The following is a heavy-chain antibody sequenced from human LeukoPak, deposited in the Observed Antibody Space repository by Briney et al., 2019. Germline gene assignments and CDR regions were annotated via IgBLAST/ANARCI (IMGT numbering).Heavy chain of an antibody. V-gene: IGHV4-39*07. Sequence: SETLSLTCTVSGGSISSSSYYWGWIRQPPGKELEWIGSIYYSGSTYYNPSLKSRVTISVDTSKNQFSLKLSSVTAADTAVYYCAIYCGGDCYPGPNYFDYWGQGTLVTVSS. J-gene: IGHJ4*02. D-gene: IGHD2-21*02. CDR1: GGSISSSSYY. CDR3: AIYCGGDCYPGPNYFDY. CDR2: IYYSGST.